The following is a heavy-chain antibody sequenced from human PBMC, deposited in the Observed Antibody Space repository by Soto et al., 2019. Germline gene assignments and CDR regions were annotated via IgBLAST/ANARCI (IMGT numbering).Heavy chain of an antibody. Sequence: EVQLVESGGGLVQPGGSLRLSCAAYGFTFSSYSMNWVRQAPGKGLEWVSYISSSSSTIYYADSVKGRFTISRDNAKNSLYLQMNSLRAEDTAVYYCARGGGCSGGSCNFDYWGQGTLVTVSS. J-gene: IGHJ4*02. CDR2: ISSSSSTI. CDR1: GFTFSSYS. V-gene: IGHV3-48*01. D-gene: IGHD2-15*01. CDR3: ARGGGCSGGSCNFDY.